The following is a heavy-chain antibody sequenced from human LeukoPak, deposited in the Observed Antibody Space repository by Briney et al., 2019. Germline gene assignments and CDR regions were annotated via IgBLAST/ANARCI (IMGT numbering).Heavy chain of an antibody. CDR1: GYTFTSYY. J-gene: IGHJ4*02. Sequence: ASVKVSCKASGYTFTSYYMHWVRQAPGQGLEWMGIINPSGGSTSYAQKFQGRVTITRNTSISTAYMELSSLRSEDTAVYYCARGGVRESDYWGQGTLVTVSS. CDR3: ARGGVRESDY. V-gene: IGHV1-46*01. D-gene: IGHD3-10*01. CDR2: INPSGGST.